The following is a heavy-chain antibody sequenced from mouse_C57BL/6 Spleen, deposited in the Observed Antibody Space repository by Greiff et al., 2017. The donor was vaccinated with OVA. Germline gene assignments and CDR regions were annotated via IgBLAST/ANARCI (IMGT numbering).Heavy chain of an antibody. Sequence: EVKVVESGGGLVKPGGSLKLSCAASGFTFSDYGMHWVRQAPEKGLEWVAYISSGSSTIYYADTVKGRFTISRDNAKNTLFLQMTSLRSEDTAVYYCARSYDYDGAWFAYWGQGTLVTVSA. CDR1: GFTFSDYG. D-gene: IGHD2-4*01. CDR3: ARSYDYDGAWFAY. V-gene: IGHV5-17*01. CDR2: ISSGSSTI. J-gene: IGHJ3*01.